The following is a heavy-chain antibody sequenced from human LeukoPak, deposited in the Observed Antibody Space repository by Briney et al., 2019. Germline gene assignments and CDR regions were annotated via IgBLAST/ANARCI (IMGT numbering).Heavy chain of an antibody. D-gene: IGHD3-3*01. J-gene: IGHJ4*02. CDR2: INPNSGGT. CDR1: GYTFTGYY. CDR3: ARGDSYTIFGVVIIGGY. V-gene: IGHV1-2*02. Sequence: ASVTVSCKASGYTFTGYYMHWVRQAPGQGLEWMGWINPNSGGTNYAQKFQGRVTMTRDTSISTAYMELSRLRSDDTAVYYCARGDSYTIFGVVIIGGYWGQGTLVTVSS.